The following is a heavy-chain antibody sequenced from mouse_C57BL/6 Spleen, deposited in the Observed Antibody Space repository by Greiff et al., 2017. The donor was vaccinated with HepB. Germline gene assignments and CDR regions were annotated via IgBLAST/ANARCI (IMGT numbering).Heavy chain of an antibody. Sequence: EVKLQESGPELVKPGASVKMSCKASGYTFTDYNMHWVKQSHGKSLEWIGYINPNNGGTSYNQKFKGKATLTVNKSSSTAYMELRSLTSEDSAVYYCANGSSYRGEDYFDYWGQGTTLTVSS. V-gene: IGHV1-22*01. CDR1: GYTFTDYN. D-gene: IGHD1-1*01. CDR3: ANGSSYRGEDYFDY. J-gene: IGHJ2*01. CDR2: INPNNGGT.